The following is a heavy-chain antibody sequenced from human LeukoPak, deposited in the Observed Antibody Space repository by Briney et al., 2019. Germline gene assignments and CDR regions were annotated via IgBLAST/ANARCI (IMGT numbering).Heavy chain of an antibody. J-gene: IGHJ4*02. CDR3: ARPSQGDYFDY. CDR2: ISYDGSNK. D-gene: IGHD3-16*01. CDR1: GFTFSSYA. Sequence: GGSLRLSCAASGFTFSSYAMHWVRQAPGKGLEWVAVISYDGSNKYYADSVKGRFTISRDNSKNTLYLQMNSLRAEDTAVYYCARPSQGDYFDYWGQGTLVTVSS. V-gene: IGHV3-30-3*01.